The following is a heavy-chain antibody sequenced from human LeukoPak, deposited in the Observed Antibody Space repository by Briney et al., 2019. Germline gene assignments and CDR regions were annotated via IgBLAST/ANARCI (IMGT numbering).Heavy chain of an antibody. CDR1: GFTFSGYS. CDR3: ARDGEASGPDFDY. J-gene: IGHJ4*02. V-gene: IGHV3-48*01. D-gene: IGHD3-10*01. CDR2: ISSSSDTI. Sequence: HPGGSLRLSCAASGFTFSGYSINWVRQAPGKGLEWVSYISSSSDTIFYADSVKGRFTISRDNAKNSLCLQMNSLRAEDTAVYYCARDGEASGPDFDYWGQGTLVTVSS.